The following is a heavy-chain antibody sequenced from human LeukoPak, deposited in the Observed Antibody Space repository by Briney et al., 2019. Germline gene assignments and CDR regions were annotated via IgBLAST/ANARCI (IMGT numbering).Heavy chain of an antibody. Sequence: QSGGSLRLSCAASGFNFNAYEIHWVRQTPGRGLEWVAVQSFNGDIRIYADSVKGRFTISRDNSINTLYLQMNSLRAEDTAIYYCAKDLIPGSPDYFDYWGQGTLATVSS. CDR2: QSFNGDIR. J-gene: IGHJ4*02. V-gene: IGHV3-30-3*01. CDR3: AKDLIPGSPDYFDY. CDR1: GFNFNAYE. D-gene: IGHD1-26*01.